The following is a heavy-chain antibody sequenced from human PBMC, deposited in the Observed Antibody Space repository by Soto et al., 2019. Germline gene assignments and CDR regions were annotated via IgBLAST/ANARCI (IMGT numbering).Heavy chain of an antibody. CDR1: GYTFTSYD. Sequence: QVQLVQSGAEVKKPGASVKVSCTASGYTFTSYDINWVRQATGQGLEWMGWMNPNSGNTGYAQKFPGRVTMTRNTPRSTAYMELSSLISEDTAVYYCAERGPSRDGYQFDYWGQGTLVTVSS. D-gene: IGHD5-12*01. CDR2: MNPNSGNT. CDR3: AERGPSRDGYQFDY. J-gene: IGHJ4*02. V-gene: IGHV1-8*01.